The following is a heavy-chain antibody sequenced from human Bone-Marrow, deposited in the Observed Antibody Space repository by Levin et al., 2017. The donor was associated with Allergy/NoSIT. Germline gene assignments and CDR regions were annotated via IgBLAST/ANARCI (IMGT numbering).Heavy chain of an antibody. CDR1: GFIFSHYD. CDR2: LSNDGRRD. V-gene: IGHV3-30*03. CDR3: VNGGKDAGNGYDGREAYHF. D-gene: IGHD3-16*01. J-gene: IGHJ3*01. Sequence: GESLKISCAASGFIFSHYDMDWFRQTPGKGLEWLAALSNDGRRDYFADSVKGRFTISRDNSQNRLYLQMNSLRVEDTGVYYCVNGGKDAGNGYDGREAYHFWGQGTTVTVSS.